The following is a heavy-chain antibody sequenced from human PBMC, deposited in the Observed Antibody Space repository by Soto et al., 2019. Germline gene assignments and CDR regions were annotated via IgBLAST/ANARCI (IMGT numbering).Heavy chain of an antibody. CDR3: AKFNGYGDSSILLH. CDR2: ISSSDSST. CDR1: GFTLSNYG. V-gene: IGHV3-23*01. Sequence: EVQLLESGGGLVQPGGSLRLSCAASGFTLSNYGMNWVRQAPGKGLEWVSGISSSDSSTYYADSVKGRFSISRDNSKNTLYLQMNSLRAEDTAVYYCAKFNGYGDSSILLHWGQGTLVTVSS. D-gene: IGHD4-17*01. J-gene: IGHJ4*02.